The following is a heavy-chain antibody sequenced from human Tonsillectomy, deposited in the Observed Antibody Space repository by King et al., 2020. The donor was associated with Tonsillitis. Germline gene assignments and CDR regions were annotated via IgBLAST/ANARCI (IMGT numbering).Heavy chain of an antibody. CDR3: ARDHVGYCSSTSCLRFDP. CDR1: GGSISSGGYY. J-gene: IGHJ5*02. D-gene: IGHD2-2*03. Sequence: VQLQESGPGLVKLSQTLSLTCTVSGGSISSGGYYWSWIRQHPGKGLEWIGYIYYSGSTYYNPSLKSRVTISVDTSKNQFSLKLSSVTAADTAVYYCARDHVGYCSSTSCLRFDPWGQGTLVTVSS. CDR2: IYYSGST. V-gene: IGHV4-31*03.